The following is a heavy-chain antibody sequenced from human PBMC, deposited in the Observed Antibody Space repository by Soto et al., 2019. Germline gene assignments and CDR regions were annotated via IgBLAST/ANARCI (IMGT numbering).Heavy chain of an antibody. CDR1: GFTFSSYW. CDR2: INSDGSST. CDR3: VRTSLVVAAATREDY. V-gene: IGHV3-74*01. Sequence: EVQLVESGGGLVQPGGSLRLSCAASGFTFSSYWMHWVRQAPGKGLVWVSRINSDGSSTSYADSAKGRFTTSRDNAKNTLYLQMNSLRAEDTAVYYCVRTSLVVAAATREDYWGQGTLVTVSS. D-gene: IGHD2-15*01. J-gene: IGHJ4*02.